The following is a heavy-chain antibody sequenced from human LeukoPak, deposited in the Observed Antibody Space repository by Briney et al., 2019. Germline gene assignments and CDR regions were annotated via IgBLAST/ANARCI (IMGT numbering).Heavy chain of an antibody. CDR2: ISSYNGNT. Sequence: ASVKVSCKASGGTFSSYGISWVRQAPGQGLEWMGWISSYNGNTNYAQKLQGRVTMTTDTSTSTAYMELRSLRSDDTAVYYCARWAQPYHYYYMDVWGKGTTVTIS. J-gene: IGHJ6*03. CDR3: ARWAQPYHYYYMDV. V-gene: IGHV1-18*01. CDR1: GGTFSSYG.